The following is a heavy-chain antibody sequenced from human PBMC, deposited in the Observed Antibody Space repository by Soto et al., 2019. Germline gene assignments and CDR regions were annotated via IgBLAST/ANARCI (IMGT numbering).Heavy chain of an antibody. CDR1: GGSFSGYY. J-gene: IGHJ2*01. CDR3: ARGMKKPRWYFDL. CDR2: INHSGST. Sequence: QVQLQQWGAGLLKPSETLSLTCAVYGGSFSGYYWSWIRQPPGKGLEWIGEINHSGSTNYNPSLKNRVTISVETSKNQFSLKLSSVTAADTAVYYCARGMKKPRWYFDLWGRGTLVTVSS. V-gene: IGHV4-34*01.